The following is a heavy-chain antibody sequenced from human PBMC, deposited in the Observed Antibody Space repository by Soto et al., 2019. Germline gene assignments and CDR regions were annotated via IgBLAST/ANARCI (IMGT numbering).Heavy chain of an antibody. Sequence: GGSLRLSCTASGFTFGDYAMSWFRQAPGKGLEWVGFIRSKAYGGTTEYAASVKGRFTISRDDSKSIAYLQMNSLKTEDTAVYYCTLAHCSGGSCYSWDAFDIWGQGTMVTGSS. D-gene: IGHD2-15*01. J-gene: IGHJ3*02. CDR3: TLAHCSGGSCYSWDAFDI. CDR2: IRSKAYGGTT. V-gene: IGHV3-49*03. CDR1: GFTFGDYA.